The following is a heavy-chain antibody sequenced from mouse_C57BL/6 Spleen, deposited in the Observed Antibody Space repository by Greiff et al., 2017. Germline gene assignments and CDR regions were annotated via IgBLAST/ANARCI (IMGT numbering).Heavy chain of an antibody. CDR2: ISSGGSYT. V-gene: IGHV5-6*01. CDR1: GFTFSSYG. J-gene: IGHJ2*01. Sequence: VQLKQSGGDLVKPGGSLKLSCAASGFTFSSYGMSWVRQIPDKRLEWVATISSGGSYTYYPDSVKGRFTISRDNAKNTLYLQMSSLKSEDTAMYYCARQMITTTGYYFDYWGQGTTLTVSS. D-gene: IGHD2-4*01. CDR3: ARQMITTTGYYFDY.